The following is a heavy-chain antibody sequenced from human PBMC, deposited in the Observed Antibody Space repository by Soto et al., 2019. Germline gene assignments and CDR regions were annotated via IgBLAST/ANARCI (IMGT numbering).Heavy chain of an antibody. V-gene: IGHV1-2*02. CDR1: GYTFTGYY. Sequence: GASVKVSCKASGYTFTGYYMHWVRQAPGQGLEWMGWINPNSGGTNYAQKFQGRVTMTRDTSISTAYMELSRLRSDDTAVYYCARGPLGYCSSTSCYNSGYWGQGTLVTVSS. CDR3: ARGPLGYCSSTSCYNSGY. J-gene: IGHJ4*02. D-gene: IGHD2-2*02. CDR2: INPNSGGT.